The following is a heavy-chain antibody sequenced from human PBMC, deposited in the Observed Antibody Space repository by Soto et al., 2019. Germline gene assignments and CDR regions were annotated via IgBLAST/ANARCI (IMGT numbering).Heavy chain of an antibody. J-gene: IGHJ3*02. Sequence: QVQLVESGGGVVQPGRSLRLSCAASGFTFRSHGMHWVRQAPGKGLEWVGVIWYDATNEYYTDSVKGRFTISRDNFKNMLYLQMNSLRVEDTAVYYCARDGVDGDHDAFDIWGQGTMVTVSS. V-gene: IGHV3-33*01. CDR1: GFTFRSHG. CDR3: ARDGVDGDHDAFDI. D-gene: IGHD4-17*01. CDR2: IWYDATNE.